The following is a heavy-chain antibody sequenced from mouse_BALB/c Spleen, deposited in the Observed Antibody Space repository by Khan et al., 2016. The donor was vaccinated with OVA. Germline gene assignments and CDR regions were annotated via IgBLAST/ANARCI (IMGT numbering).Heavy chain of an antibody. CDR1: GYTFTDYV. V-gene: IGHV1-77*01. CDR2: IYPESDST. Sequence: QVQLKESGPELVKPGASVKMSCKASGYTFTDYVMNWVKQRNGQGLEWIGQIYPESDSTYYNEKFKGKATPTADRSSSTAYMQLSNLTSEDSAVYVCARAGWDVFAYWGQGTLVTVSA. D-gene: IGHD4-1*01. J-gene: IGHJ3*01. CDR3: ARAGWDVFAY.